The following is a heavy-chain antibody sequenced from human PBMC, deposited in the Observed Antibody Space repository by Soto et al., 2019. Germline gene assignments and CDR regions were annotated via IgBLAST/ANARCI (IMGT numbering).Heavy chain of an antibody. Sequence: SETLSLTCAVXGRCISSDDWCSWVRQPPNKGLEWIGQTHRGGTTINYNPSLKSRVTISVDNSKNQFSLKLNSVTAADTAVYYCARGHCSGGSCYFGVHWFEPWGQGTLVTVSS. D-gene: IGHD2-15*01. V-gene: IGHV4-4*02. J-gene: IGHJ5*02. CDR3: ARGHCSGGSCYFGVHWFEP. CDR1: GRCISSDDW. CDR2: THRGGTT.